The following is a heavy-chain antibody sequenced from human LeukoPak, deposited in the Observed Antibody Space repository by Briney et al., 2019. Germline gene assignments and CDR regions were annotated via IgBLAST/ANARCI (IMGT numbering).Heavy chain of an antibody. D-gene: IGHD5-18*01. Sequence: PSETLSLTCTVSGGSISSYYWSWIRQPPGKGLEWIGYIYYSGSTNYNPSLKSRVTISVDTSKNQFSLKLSSVTAAVTAVYYCARNSEYSYVYSVVFNIGAQGTRVPVSS. J-gene: IGHJ3*02. CDR1: GGSISSYY. CDR2: IYYSGST. V-gene: IGHV4-59*01. CDR3: ARNSEYSYVYSVVFNI.